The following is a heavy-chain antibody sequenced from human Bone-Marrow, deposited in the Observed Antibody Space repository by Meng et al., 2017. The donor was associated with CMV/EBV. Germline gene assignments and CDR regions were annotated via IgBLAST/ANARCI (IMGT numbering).Heavy chain of an antibody. V-gene: IGHV4-4*02. CDR3: ARGSGIAAPPKPSGGMDV. J-gene: IGHJ6*02. Sequence: GSLRLSCAVSGDSISSRNNWWSWVRQPPGRGLEWIGDINHSGSTNYNPSLKSRVTISVDTSKNQFSLKLSSVTAADTAVYYCARGSGIAAPPKPSGGMDVWGQGTTVTVSS. CDR2: INHSGST. CDR1: GDSISSRNNW. D-gene: IGHD6-6*01.